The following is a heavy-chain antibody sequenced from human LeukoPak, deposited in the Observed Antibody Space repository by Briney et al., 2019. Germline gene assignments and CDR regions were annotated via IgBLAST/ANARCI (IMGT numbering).Heavy chain of an antibody. CDR1: GFTFSSYW. D-gene: IGHD3-9*01. CDR3: ARVEYYDILTGNLGFDY. Sequence: GGSLRLSCAASGFTFSSYWMHWVRQAPGKGLEWVSSISSSSSYIYYADSVKGRFTISRDNAKNSLYLQMNSLRAEDTAVYYCARVEYYDILTGNLGFDYWGQGTLVTVSS. CDR2: ISSSSSYI. V-gene: IGHV3-21*01. J-gene: IGHJ4*02.